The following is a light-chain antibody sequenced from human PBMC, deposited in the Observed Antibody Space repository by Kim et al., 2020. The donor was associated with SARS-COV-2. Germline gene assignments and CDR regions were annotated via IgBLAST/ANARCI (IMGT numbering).Light chain of an antibody. Sequence: VSTGERVTLTCRASQSVSSSLAWYQQKAGQAPRLLIYSASIRAAGVPARFSGSGSGTEFTLTISSLQSEDFGVYYCQQYNNWPPYTFGQGTNLEI. V-gene: IGKV3-15*01. CDR3: QQYNNWPPYT. CDR2: SAS. CDR1: QSVSSS. J-gene: IGKJ2*01.